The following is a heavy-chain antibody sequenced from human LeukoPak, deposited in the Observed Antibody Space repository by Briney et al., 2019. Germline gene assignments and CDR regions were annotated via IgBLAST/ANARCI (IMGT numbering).Heavy chain of an antibody. D-gene: IGHD2-15*01. CDR1: GFTFSDYY. CDR3: ARDRDYSYFDY. V-gene: IGHV3-11*01. CDR2: ISSSGSTI. Sequence: PGGSLRLSCAASGFTFSDYYTSWIRQAPGKGLEWVSYISSSGSTIYYADPVKGRFTISRDNAKNSLYLQMTSLRAEDTAVYYCARDRDYSYFDYWGQGTLVTVSS. J-gene: IGHJ4*02.